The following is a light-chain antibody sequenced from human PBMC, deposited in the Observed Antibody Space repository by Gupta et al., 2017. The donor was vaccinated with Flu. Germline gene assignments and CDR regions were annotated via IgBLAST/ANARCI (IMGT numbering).Light chain of an antibody. CDR2: AAS. CDR3: QQNDSFPTCN. Sequence: DIQMTQSPSSLPASVGDRVTITCRESQRISNYLNWYQQKPARAPNLLIYAASSLQNGVPSRFSGSGSGTDFTLTITSLRREDFATYYCQQNDSFPTCNVDQGTKLEIK. J-gene: IGKJ2*02. CDR1: QRISNY. V-gene: IGKV1-39*01.